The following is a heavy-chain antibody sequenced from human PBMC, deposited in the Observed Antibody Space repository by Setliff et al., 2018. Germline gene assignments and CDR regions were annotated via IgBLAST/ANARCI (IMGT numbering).Heavy chain of an antibody. CDR2: ISGNGPTI. CDR1: GFSFSDYY. CDR3: ARAVDSSGYFPFWYFDL. J-gene: IGHJ2*01. Sequence: GESLKISCAASGFSFSDYYMSWVRQAPGKGLEWLSKISGNGPTIYYADSVRGRFTISRDNAKNSLYLQMNSLRAEDTAVYFCARAVDSSGYFPFWYFDLWGRGTLVTVSS. D-gene: IGHD3-22*01. V-gene: IGHV3-11*04.